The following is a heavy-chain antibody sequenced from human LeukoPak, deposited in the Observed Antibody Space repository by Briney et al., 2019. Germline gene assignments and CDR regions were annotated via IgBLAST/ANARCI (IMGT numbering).Heavy chain of an antibody. CDR3: ARGQWGVLRTYLYYFDY. CDR1: GYTFTSYG. Sequence: ASVKVSCKASGYTFTSYGIRWVRQAPGQGLEWMGWISAYNGNTNYAQKFQGRVTITADKSTSTAYMELSSLRSEDTAVYYCARGQWGVLRTYLYYFDYWGQGTLVTVSS. V-gene: IGHV1-18*01. J-gene: IGHJ4*02. CDR2: ISAYNGNT. D-gene: IGHD3-10*01.